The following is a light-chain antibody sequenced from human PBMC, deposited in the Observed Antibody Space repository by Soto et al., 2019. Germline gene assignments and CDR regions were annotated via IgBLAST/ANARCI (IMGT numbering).Light chain of an antibody. CDR2: WAS. CDR3: QQYWSTPLT. Sequence: DIVMTQSPDSLAVSLGERATINCKSTQSVVSSSTNKNYLAWYQQKPGQPPKLLIYWASTRESGVPDRFSDSGSGTDFILTINSLQAEDVAVYYCQQYWSTPLTFGGGTKVEIK. CDR1: QSVVSSSTNKNY. J-gene: IGKJ4*01. V-gene: IGKV4-1*01.